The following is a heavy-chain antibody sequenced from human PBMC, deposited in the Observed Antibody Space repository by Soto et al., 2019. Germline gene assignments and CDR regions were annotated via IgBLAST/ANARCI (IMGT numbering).Heavy chain of an antibody. V-gene: IGHV1-8*01. J-gene: IGHJ6*02. Sequence: ASVKVSCKASGYTFTSYDINWVRQATGQGLEWMGWMNPNSGNTGYAQKFQGRVTMTRNTSISTAYMELSSLRSEDTAVYYCAREDETNYGDYYYYYGMDVWGQGTTVTV. CDR2: MNPNSGNT. CDR3: AREDETNYGDYYYYYGMDV. CDR1: GYTFTSYD. D-gene: IGHD4-17*01.